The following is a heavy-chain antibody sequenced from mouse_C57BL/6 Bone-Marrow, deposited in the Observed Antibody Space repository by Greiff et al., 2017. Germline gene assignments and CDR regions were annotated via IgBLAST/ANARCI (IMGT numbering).Heavy chain of an antibody. V-gene: IGHV1-26*01. Sequence: EVQLQQSGPELVKPGASVKISCKASGYTFTDYYMNWVKQSHGKSLEWIGDINPNNGGTSYNQKFKGKATLTVDKSSSTAYMELRSLTSEDSAVYYCARDAYYSNYGFAYWGQGTLVTVSA. CDR2: INPNNGGT. D-gene: IGHD2-5*01. CDR3: ARDAYYSNYGFAY. J-gene: IGHJ3*01. CDR1: GYTFTDYY.